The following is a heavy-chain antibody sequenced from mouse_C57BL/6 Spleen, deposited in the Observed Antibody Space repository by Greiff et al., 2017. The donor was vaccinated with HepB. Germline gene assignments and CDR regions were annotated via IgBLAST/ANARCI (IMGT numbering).Heavy chain of an antibody. CDR1: GYSITSGYY. Sequence: EVKLMESGPGLVKPSQSLSLTCSVTGYSITSGYYWNWIRQFPGNKLEWMGYIGYDGSNNYNPSLKNRISITRDTSKNQFFLKLNSVTTEDTATYYCARRGLGPYFDYWGQGTTLTVSS. V-gene: IGHV3-6*01. CDR3: ARRGLGPYFDY. J-gene: IGHJ2*01. CDR2: IGYDGSN. D-gene: IGHD4-1*01.